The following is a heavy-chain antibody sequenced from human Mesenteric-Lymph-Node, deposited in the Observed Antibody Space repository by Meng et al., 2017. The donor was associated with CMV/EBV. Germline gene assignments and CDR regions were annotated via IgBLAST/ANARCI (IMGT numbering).Heavy chain of an antibody. CDR2: ISSDGSKT. D-gene: IGHD3-10*01. V-gene: IGHV3-74*01. CDR1: GFSFSDYW. Sequence: GESLKISCAASGFSFSDYWMHWVRQAPGKGLVWVSRISSDGSKTSYADSVKGRFTISRDNDKNTLYLQMNSLRAEDTAVYYCARDGGYSVDYWGQGTLVTVSS. J-gene: IGHJ4*02. CDR3: ARDGGYSVDY.